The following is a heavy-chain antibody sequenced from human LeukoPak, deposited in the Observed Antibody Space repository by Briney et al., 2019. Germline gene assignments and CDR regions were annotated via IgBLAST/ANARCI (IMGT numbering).Heavy chain of an antibody. Sequence: SETLSLTCYGGSFSGHYWSWIRQSPGKGLEWIGEINHSGSTNYNPSLKSRVTISVDTSKNHFSLNLRSVTAADTAVYYCASVRRGFGESSKYYSYYYMDVWGNGTTVTISS. CDR1: GGSFSGHY. V-gene: IGHV4-34*01. D-gene: IGHD3-10*01. CDR2: INHSGST. J-gene: IGHJ6*03. CDR3: ASVRRGFGESSKYYSYYYMDV.